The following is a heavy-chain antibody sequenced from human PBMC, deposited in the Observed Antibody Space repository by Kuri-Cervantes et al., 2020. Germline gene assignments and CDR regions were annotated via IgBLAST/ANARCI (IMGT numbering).Heavy chain of an antibody. V-gene: IGHV3-30*02. Sequence: GESLKISVAASGCTFSSYGMHWVRQAQGKGLECVAVIWYDGSNKYYADSVKGRFTISRDNSKNTLHLQMNSLRAEDTAVYYCAGGEVIFCFDIWGQGTMVTVSS. CDR1: GCTFSSYG. CDR3: AGGEVIFCFDI. D-gene: IGHD3-16*01. J-gene: IGHJ3*02. CDR2: IWYDGSNK.